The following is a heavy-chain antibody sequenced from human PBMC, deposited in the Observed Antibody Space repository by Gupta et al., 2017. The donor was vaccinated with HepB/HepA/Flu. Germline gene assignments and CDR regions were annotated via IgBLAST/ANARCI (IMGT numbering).Heavy chain of an antibody. D-gene: IGHD1-14*01. Sequence: QVQLQQWGAGLLKPSETLSLTCAVYGGSFSGYYWSWIRQPPGKGLEWIGEINHSGSTNYNPSLKSRVTISVDTSKNQFSLKLSSVTAADTAVYYCARAGRVLKWPPRPGRYFDLWGRGTLVTVSS. CDR1: GGSFSGYY. V-gene: IGHV4-34*01. CDR3: ARAGRVLKWPPRPGRYFDL. J-gene: IGHJ2*01. CDR2: INHSGST.